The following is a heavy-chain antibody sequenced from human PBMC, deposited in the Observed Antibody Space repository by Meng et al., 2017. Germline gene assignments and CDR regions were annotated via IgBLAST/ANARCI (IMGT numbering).Heavy chain of an antibody. Sequence: ESLKISCTVSGGFVNSDHYSWGWIRQPPGKGLEWIGYIYYSGTTNCNPSLKSRLTISVDTSKNQFSLTLNSVTAADTAVYYCARRSTSLMGTFDVWGQGTMVTVSS. V-gene: IGHV4-61*01. J-gene: IGHJ3*01. D-gene: IGHD2/OR15-2a*01. CDR1: GGFVNSDHYS. CDR3: ARRSTSLMGTFDV. CDR2: IYYSGTT.